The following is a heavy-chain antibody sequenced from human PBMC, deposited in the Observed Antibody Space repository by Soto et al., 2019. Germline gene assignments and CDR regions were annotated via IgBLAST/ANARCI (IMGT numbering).Heavy chain of an antibody. CDR1: GYPFTKYY. CDR3: AREAEEYSGSDY. Sequence: GASVKVSCKASGYPFTKYYMHWLRQAPGQGLEWLGVINPSTTTTYARRFQDRVTMTRDTSTSTVYMELSSLRSDDTAVYYCAREAEEYSGSDYWGPGSLVTVSS. J-gene: IGHJ4*02. CDR2: INPSTTT. V-gene: IGHV1-46*03. D-gene: IGHD3-10*01.